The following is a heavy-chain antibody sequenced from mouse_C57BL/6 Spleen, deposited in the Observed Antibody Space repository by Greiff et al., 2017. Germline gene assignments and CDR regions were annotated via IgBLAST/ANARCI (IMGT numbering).Heavy chain of an antibody. V-gene: IGHV1-53*01. Sequence: QVQLQQPGTELVKPGASVKLSCKASGYTFTSYWMHWVKQRPGQGLEWIGNINPSNGGTNYNEKFKSKATLTVDKSSSTAYMQLSSLTSEDSAVYYCAREEGYYYGSHDYFDYWGQGTTLTVSS. CDR3: AREEGYYYGSHDYFDY. CDR1: GYTFTSYW. D-gene: IGHD1-1*01. J-gene: IGHJ2*01. CDR2: INPSNGGT.